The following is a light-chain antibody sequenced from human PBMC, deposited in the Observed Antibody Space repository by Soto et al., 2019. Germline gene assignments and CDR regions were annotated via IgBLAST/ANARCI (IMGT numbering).Light chain of an antibody. CDR1: QSVSNY. CDR3: QQRSNWPPIT. J-gene: IGKJ5*01. CDR2: DAS. V-gene: IGKV3-11*01. Sequence: EIVLTPSPGTLSLSPVEIATLSFSTSQSVSNYLAWYQQKPGQAPRLLIYDASNRATGIPGRFSGSGSGTDFTLTISSLEPEDSAVYYCQQRSNWPPITCGQGTRLEI.